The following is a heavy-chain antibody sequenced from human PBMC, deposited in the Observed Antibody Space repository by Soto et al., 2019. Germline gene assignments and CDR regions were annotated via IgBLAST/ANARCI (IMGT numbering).Heavy chain of an antibody. CDR3: ARDVSPGSSSLYLDAFDI. Sequence: EVQLEESGGGFVQPGGCLRLSCAASGFTLGTYWMTWVRQAPGKGLEWVANIKQDESKKSYLDSVRGRFTISRDNARNSLYLQMNSLRVEDTGLYYCARDVSPGSSSLYLDAFDIWGQGTMVIVSS. V-gene: IGHV3-7*05. CDR2: IKQDESKK. D-gene: IGHD3-10*01. CDR1: GFTLGTYW. J-gene: IGHJ3*02.